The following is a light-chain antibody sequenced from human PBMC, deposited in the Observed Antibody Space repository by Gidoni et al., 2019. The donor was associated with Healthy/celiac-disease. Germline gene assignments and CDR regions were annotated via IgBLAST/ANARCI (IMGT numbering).Light chain of an antibody. CDR3: QQYGSSPYT. V-gene: IGKV3-20*01. Sequence: ASQSVSSSYLAWYQQKPGQAPRLLIYGASSRATGIPDRFSGSGSGTDFTLTISRLEPEDFAVYYYQQYGSSPYTFGQGTKLEIK. J-gene: IGKJ2*01. CDR2: GAS. CDR1: QSVSSSY.